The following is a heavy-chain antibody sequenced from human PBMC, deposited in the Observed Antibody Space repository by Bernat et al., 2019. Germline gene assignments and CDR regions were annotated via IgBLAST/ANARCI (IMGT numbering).Heavy chain of an antibody. V-gene: IGHV3-30-3*01. J-gene: IGHJ4*02. CDR3: ARDLVVGATG. Sequence: QLVESGGGVVKPGRSLRLSGAASGFTSGGYPMHWVGQAPGKGLEWVAVISYDGSNKYYADSVKGRFTISRDNSKNTLYLQMNSLRAEDTAVYYCARDLVVGATGWGQGTLVTVSS. D-gene: IGHD1-26*01. CDR1: GFTSGGYP. CDR2: ISYDGSNK.